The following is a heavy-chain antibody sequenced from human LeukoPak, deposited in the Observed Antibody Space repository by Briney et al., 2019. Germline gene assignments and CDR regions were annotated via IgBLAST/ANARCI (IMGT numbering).Heavy chain of an antibody. Sequence: SETLSLTCAVYGESFSGYYWSWIRQSPGKGLEWIGEINHYGSTNYNPSLKSRVTISVDTSKNQFSLKLSSVTAADTAVYYCAREAAPPLLRYLGAVDIWGQGTMVTVSS. CDR2: INHYGST. V-gene: IGHV4-34*01. D-gene: IGHD3-9*01. CDR3: AREAAPPLLRYLGAVDI. J-gene: IGHJ3*02. CDR1: GESFSGYY.